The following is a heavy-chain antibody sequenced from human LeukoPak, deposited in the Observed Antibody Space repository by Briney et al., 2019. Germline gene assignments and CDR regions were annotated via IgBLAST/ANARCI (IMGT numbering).Heavy chain of an antibody. J-gene: IGHJ4*02. D-gene: IGHD2/OR15-2a*01. V-gene: IGHV3-23*01. Sequence: TGGSLRLSCTASGFTFSSYAMNWVRQAPGKGLEWVSGIGAGGTFTYDADSVKGRFTISRDNSRNTLYLQMNSLRADDTAVYDCAKYLGDTTFGYYFDYWGQGTLVTVSA. CDR1: GFTFSSYA. CDR3: AKYLGDTTFGYYFDY. CDR2: IGAGGTFT.